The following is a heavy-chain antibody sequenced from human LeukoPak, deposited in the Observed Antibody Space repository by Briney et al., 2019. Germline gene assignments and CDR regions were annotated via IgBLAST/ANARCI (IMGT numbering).Heavy chain of an antibody. CDR1: GGTFSSYA. Sequence: SVKVSCKASGGTFSSYAISWVRQAPGQGLEWMGGIIPIFGTANYAQKFQGRVTITADESTSTAYMELSSLRSEDTAVYYCARVRAVAGTSSGYYFDYWGQGTLVTVSS. CDR3: ARVRAVAGTSSGYYFDY. J-gene: IGHJ4*02. V-gene: IGHV1-69*13. CDR2: IIPIFGTA. D-gene: IGHD6-19*01.